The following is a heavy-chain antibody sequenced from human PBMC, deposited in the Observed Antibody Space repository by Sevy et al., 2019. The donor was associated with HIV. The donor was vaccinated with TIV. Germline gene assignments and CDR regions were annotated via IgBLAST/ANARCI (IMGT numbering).Heavy chain of an antibody. D-gene: IGHD2-2*01. Sequence: ASVKVSCKVSGYTLTELSMHWVRQTPGKGLEWMGGFDPEDGETIYAQKFQGRVTMTEDTSTDTAYMELSRLRSEDTAVYYCATSFNDDYQLVTFDYWGQGTLVTVSS. CDR2: FDPEDGET. J-gene: IGHJ4*02. CDR1: GYTLTELS. V-gene: IGHV1-24*01. CDR3: ATSFNDDYQLVTFDY.